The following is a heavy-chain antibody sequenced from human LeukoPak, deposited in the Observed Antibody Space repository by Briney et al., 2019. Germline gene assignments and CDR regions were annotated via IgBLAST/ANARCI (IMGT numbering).Heavy chain of an antibody. Sequence: SETLSHTCTVSGGSISSYYWSWIRQPAGKGLEWIGRIYTSGSTNYNPSLKSRVTMSVDTSKNQFSLKLSSVTAADTAVYYCARSYYYDSSGYWDYFDYWGQGTLVTVSS. V-gene: IGHV4-4*07. CDR3: ARSYYYDSSGYWDYFDY. J-gene: IGHJ4*02. CDR2: IYTSGST. D-gene: IGHD3-22*01. CDR1: GGSISSYY.